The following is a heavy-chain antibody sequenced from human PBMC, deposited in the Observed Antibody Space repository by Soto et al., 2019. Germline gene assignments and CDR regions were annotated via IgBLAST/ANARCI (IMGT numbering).Heavy chain of an antibody. CDR3: ARQSGMDV. CDR1: GYNFAGYW. V-gene: IGHV5-51*01. J-gene: IGHJ6*02. CDR2: IFPGDSDT. D-gene: IGHD5-12*01. Sequence: PVASLTLSCKTSGYNFAGYWIGWVRQMPGKGLEWLGIIFPGDSDTKYSPSFQGQVIISADKSIRTAYLQWSSLKASDTAIYYCARQSGMDVWGQGTTVTVSS.